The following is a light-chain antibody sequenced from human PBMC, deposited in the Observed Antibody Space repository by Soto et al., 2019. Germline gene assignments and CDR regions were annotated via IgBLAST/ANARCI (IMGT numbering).Light chain of an antibody. V-gene: IGLV1-40*01. CDR1: SSNIGAGYD. Sequence: QSVLTQPPSVSGAPGQRVTISCTGSSSNIGAGYDVHWYQQLPGTAPKLLIYGNSNRPSGVTDRFSGSKSGTSASLAITGLQDEDEADYCCQSYGSSLSVLFGGGTKLTVL. CDR2: GNS. J-gene: IGLJ2*01. CDR3: QSYGSSLSVL.